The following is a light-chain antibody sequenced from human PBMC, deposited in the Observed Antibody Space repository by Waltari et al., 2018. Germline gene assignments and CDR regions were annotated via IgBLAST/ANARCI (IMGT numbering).Light chain of an antibody. CDR3: QQRRNWPLT. V-gene: IGKV3-11*01. Sequence: DIVLAQSLAIVSWPPGERASLSCRASQIVTNYLARYQQKPGQTPRLLIYDTSNRATGIPARFSGSGFATDFTLTISSLGPDDCAVYYWQQRRNWPLTFGGGTKVEIK. J-gene: IGKJ4*01. CDR2: DTS. CDR1: QIVTNY.